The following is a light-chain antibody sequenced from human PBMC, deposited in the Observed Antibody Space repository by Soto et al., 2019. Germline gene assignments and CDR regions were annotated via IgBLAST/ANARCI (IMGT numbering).Light chain of an antibody. V-gene: IGKV3-20*01. CDR2: GAS. CDR3: QQYGSSPSF. CDR1: QSVSSSY. Sequence: EIVLTQSPGTLSLSPGERATLSCRASQSVSSSYLAWYQQKPGQAPRLLIYGASSRATGIPDRFSGSGSGTDFTLTISRLEPEDFAVYYCQQYGSSPSFFGPGTKVDIK. J-gene: IGKJ3*01.